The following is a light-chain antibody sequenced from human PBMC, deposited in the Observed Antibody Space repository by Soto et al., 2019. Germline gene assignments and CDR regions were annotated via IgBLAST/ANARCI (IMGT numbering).Light chain of an antibody. CDR1: QSVSSNY. V-gene: IGKV3-20*01. CDR3: QQYGRSPAT. Sequence: EIVLTQSPGTLSLSPGERATPSCRASQSVSSNYLAWYQQKPGQAPRLLIFGASSRASGIPDRFSGSGSGTDFTLTIGRLEPEDFAVYYCQQYGRSPATCGQGTKVEIK. CDR2: GAS. J-gene: IGKJ1*01.